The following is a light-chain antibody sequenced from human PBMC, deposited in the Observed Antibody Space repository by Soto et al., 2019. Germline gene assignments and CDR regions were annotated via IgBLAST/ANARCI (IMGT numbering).Light chain of an antibody. CDR3: QSYDSSLSAVV. V-gene: IGLV1-40*01. CDR2: GNS. CDR1: SSNIGAGYD. J-gene: IGLJ2*01. Sequence: QSVLTQPPSVSGAPGQRVTISCTGSSSNIGAGYDVHWYQQLPGTAPKLLIYGNSNRPSGVPDRFSASKSGTSASLAITGLQADDEADYYCQSYDSSLSAVVFGGGTKLTVL.